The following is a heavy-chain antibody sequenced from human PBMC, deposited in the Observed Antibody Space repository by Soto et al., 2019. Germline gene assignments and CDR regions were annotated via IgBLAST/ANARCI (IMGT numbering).Heavy chain of an antibody. J-gene: IGHJ6*04. CDR3: VQDASSACPYYYGRGG. V-gene: IGHV3-30*03. Sequence: GGSLRLSCAACGFTFSSYGMHWVRQAPGKGLEWVAVISYDGSNKYYADSVKGRFTISRDNSKNTLYLQMSSLRPEDTAVYYFVQDASSACPYYYGRGGCGKGTTVTVSS. D-gene: IGHD6-19*01. CDR2: ISYDGSNK. CDR1: GFTFSSYG.